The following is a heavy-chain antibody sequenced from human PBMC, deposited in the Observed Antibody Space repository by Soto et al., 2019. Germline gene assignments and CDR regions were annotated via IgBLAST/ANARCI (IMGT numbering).Heavy chain of an antibody. Sequence: EVQLLESGGGLVQPGGSLRLSCVASGFTFSSYAMSWVRQAPGKGLEWVSAISGSGGSTYYADSVKGRFTISRDNSKNTLYMQMNRLRAEDTAVYYCAKDIRGDIVVVVAARDAFDIWGQGTMVTVSS. CDR2: ISGSGGST. V-gene: IGHV3-23*01. CDR1: GFTFSSYA. D-gene: IGHD2-15*01. J-gene: IGHJ3*02. CDR3: AKDIRGDIVVVVAARDAFDI.